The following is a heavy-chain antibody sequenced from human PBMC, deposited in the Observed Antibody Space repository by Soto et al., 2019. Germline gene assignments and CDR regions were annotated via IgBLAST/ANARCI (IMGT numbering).Heavy chain of an antibody. CDR1: GFTFSNAW. CDR3: TTSLGYCSSTSCPDDAFDI. CDR2: IKSKTDGGTT. Sequence: PGESLKISCAASGFTFSNAWMNWVRQAPGKGLEWVGRIKSKTDGGTTDYAAPVKGRFTISRDDSKNTLYLQMNSLKTEDTAVYYCTTSLGYCSSTSCPDDAFDIWGQGTMVTVSS. J-gene: IGHJ3*02. D-gene: IGHD2-2*01. V-gene: IGHV3-15*07.